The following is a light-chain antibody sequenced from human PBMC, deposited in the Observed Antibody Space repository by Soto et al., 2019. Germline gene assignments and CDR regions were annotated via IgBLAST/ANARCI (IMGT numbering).Light chain of an antibody. J-gene: IGKJ1*01. CDR3: QQYYSYPRT. Sequence: AVRRTQYPSSLSASTGDRVTITCRASQGISSYLAWYQQKPGEAPKLLIYAASTLQSGVPSRFSGSGSGTDFTLTISCLQSEDFATYYCQQYYSYPRTFGQRTMVDI. CDR1: QGISSY. CDR2: AAS. V-gene: IGKV1-8*01.